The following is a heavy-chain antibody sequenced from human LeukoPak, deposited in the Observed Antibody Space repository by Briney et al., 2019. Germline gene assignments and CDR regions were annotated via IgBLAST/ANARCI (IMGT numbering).Heavy chain of an antibody. J-gene: IGHJ4*02. V-gene: IGHV3-49*05. D-gene: IGHD2-21*02. CDR3: TSCIVMVTATPGYLDY. CDR1: GFTFGDYA. CDR2: IRSKAYGGTT. Sequence: KSGGSLRLSCTASGFTFGDYAMSWFRQAPGKGLEWVGFIRSKAYGGTTEYAASVKGRFTISRDDSKSIAYLQMNSLKTEDTAVYYCTSCIVMVTATPGYLDYWGQGTLVTVSS.